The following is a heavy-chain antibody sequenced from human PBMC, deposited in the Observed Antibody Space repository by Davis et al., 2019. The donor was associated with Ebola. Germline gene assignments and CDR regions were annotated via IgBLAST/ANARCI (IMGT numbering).Heavy chain of an antibody. D-gene: IGHD6-19*01. V-gene: IGHV4-4*02. Sequence: SETLSLTCAVSGGSISSSNWWSWVRQPPGKGLEWIGEIYHSGSTNYNPSLKSRVTISVDTSKNQFSLKLSSVTAADTAVYYCARQHAVAVDFDYWGQGTLVTVSS. J-gene: IGHJ4*02. CDR1: GGSISSSNW. CDR2: IYHSGST. CDR3: ARQHAVAVDFDY.